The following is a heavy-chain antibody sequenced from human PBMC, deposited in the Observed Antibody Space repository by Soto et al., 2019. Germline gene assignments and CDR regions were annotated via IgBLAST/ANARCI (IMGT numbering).Heavy chain of an antibody. CDR1: GFSLSNGRRG. Sequence: QVTLKESGPVLVKPTETLTLTCTVSGFSLSNGRRGVSWIRQPPGKALEWLAHIFSNDEKRFNTSLKSRLSISKDTSKSQVVLIITNMDPVDTATYYCARTDDGGRRLTPQGWFDAWGQGTLLTVSS. CDR3: ARTDDGGRRLTPQGWFDA. CDR2: IFSNDEK. D-gene: IGHD2-15*01. V-gene: IGHV2-26*01. J-gene: IGHJ5*02.